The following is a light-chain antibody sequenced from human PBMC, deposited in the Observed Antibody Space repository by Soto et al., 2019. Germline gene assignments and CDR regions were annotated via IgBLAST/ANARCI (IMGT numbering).Light chain of an antibody. J-gene: IGKJ1*01. CDR2: KAY. Sequence: DIQMTQSPSTLSASVGDRVTITCRASQTISSGLAWYQQKPGRAPKLLIYKAYSLESGVQARFSGSGSRTEFTLTISSLQPEDFATYYCIQHNSYLWTFGQGTKVDIK. CDR3: IQHNSYLWT. V-gene: IGKV1-5*03. CDR1: QTISSG.